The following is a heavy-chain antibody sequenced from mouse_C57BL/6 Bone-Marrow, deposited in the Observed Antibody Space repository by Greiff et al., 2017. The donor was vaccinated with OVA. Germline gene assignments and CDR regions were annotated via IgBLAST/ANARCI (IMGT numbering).Heavy chain of an antibody. J-gene: IGHJ2*01. CDR3: AGGNYYYFDY. CDR1: GYTFTDYY. V-gene: IGHV1-26*01. Sequence: VQLQQSGPELVKPGASVKISCKASGYTFTDYYMNWVKQSHGKSLEWIGDINPNNGGTSYNQKFKGKATLTVDKSSSTAYMELRSLTSEDSAVYYCAGGNYYYFDYWGQGTTLTVSS. D-gene: IGHD2-1*01. CDR2: INPNNGGT.